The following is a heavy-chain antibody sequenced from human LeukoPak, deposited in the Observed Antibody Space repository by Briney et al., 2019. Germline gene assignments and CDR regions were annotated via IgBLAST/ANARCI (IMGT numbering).Heavy chain of an antibody. CDR3: ATYGPLTGDDY. CDR2: ITTSDGNT. Sequence: GGSLRLSCAASGFTFSSYTMSWVRQAPGKGLEWVSTITTSDGNTYYADSVKGRFTVSRDNSKNTLFLQMNSLRAEDTAVYYCATYGPLTGDDYWGQGTLVTVSS. D-gene: IGHD7-27*01. J-gene: IGHJ4*02. CDR1: GFTFSSYT. V-gene: IGHV3-23*01.